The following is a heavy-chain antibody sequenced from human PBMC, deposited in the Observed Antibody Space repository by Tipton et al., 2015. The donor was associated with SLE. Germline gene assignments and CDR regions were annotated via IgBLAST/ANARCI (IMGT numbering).Heavy chain of an antibody. CDR2: IYTSGST. J-gene: IGHJ6*02. CDR3: ARLRAGPLGELSPPYYYGMDV. CDR1: GGSISSGSYY. V-gene: IGHV4-61*02. D-gene: IGHD3-16*02. Sequence: TLSLTCTVSGGSISSGSYYWSWIRQPAGKGLEWIGRIYTSGSTNYNPSLKSRVTISVDTSKNQFSLKLSSVTAADTAVYYCARLRAGPLGELSPPYYYGMDVWGQGTTVTVSS.